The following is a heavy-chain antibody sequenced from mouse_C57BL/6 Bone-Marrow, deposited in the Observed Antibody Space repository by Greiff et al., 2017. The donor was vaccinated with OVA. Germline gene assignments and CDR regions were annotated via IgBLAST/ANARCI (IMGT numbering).Heavy chain of an antibody. Sequence: VHVKQSGAELVRPGASVKLSCTASGFNIKDDYMHWVKQRPEQGLEWIGWIDPENGDTEYASKFQGKATITADTSSNTAYLQLSSLTSEDTAVYYCTPYDGDYVGYWGQGTTLTVSS. CDR3: TPYDGDYVGY. V-gene: IGHV14-4*01. CDR2: IDPENGDT. J-gene: IGHJ2*01. D-gene: IGHD2-3*01. CDR1: GFNIKDDY.